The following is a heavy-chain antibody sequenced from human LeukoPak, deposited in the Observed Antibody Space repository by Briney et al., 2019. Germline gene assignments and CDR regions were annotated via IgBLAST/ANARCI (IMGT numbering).Heavy chain of an antibody. CDR3: ASRDGGNPGGYYYYGMDV. D-gene: IGHD4-23*01. CDR2: IIPIFGTA. CDR1: GGTFSSYA. J-gene: IGHJ6*02. V-gene: IGHV1-69*13. Sequence: GASVKVSCKASGGTFSSYAISWVRQAPGQGLEWMGWIIPIFGTASYAQKFQGRVTITADESTSTAYMELSSLRSEDTAVYYCASRDGGNPGGYYYYGMDVWGQGTTVTVSS.